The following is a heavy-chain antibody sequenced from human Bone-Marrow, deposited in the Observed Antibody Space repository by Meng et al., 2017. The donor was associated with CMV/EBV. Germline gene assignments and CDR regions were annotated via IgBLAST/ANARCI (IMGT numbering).Heavy chain of an antibody. CDR2: ISAYNGNT. D-gene: IGHD3-16*02. CDR1: GYTFTSYG. Sequence: ASVKVSCKASGYTFTSYGISWVRQAPGQGLEWMGWISAYNGNTNYAQKLQGRVTMTTDTSTSTAYMELRSLRSDDKAVYYCARGTDHKCIARLSYPLDYWGQGTLVTVSS. V-gene: IGHV1-18*01. CDR3: ARGTDHKCIARLSYPLDY. J-gene: IGHJ4*02.